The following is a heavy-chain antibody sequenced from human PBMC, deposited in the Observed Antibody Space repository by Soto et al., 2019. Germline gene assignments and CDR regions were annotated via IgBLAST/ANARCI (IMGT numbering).Heavy chain of an antibody. J-gene: IGHJ5*02. CDR1: GGSISSYF. D-gene: IGHD2-21*02. V-gene: IGHV4-59*12. Sequence: PSETLSLTCTVSGGSISSYFWSWIRQPPGRGLEWIGHIHYSGSTNYNPSLKSRVTISIDKSNNEFSLKLNSVTAADTAVYYCATLPHRIEGVVTHIPTWGQGMLVKVSS. CDR3: ATLPHRIEGVVTHIPT. CDR2: IHYSGST.